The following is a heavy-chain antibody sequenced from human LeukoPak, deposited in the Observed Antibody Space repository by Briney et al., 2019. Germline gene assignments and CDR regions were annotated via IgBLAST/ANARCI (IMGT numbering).Heavy chain of an antibody. J-gene: IGHJ4*02. Sequence: GGSLRLSCAASGFTVSSNYMSWVRQAPGKGLEWVSAISGSGGSTYYADSVKGRFTISRDNSKNTLYLQLNSLRAEDTAVYYCARDVQSGYYGYWGQGTLVTVSS. CDR2: ISGSGGST. D-gene: IGHD3-22*01. V-gene: IGHV3-23*01. CDR1: GFTVSSNY. CDR3: ARDVQSGYYGY.